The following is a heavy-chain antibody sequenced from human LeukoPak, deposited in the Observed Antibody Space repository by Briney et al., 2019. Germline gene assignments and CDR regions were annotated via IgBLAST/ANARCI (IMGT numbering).Heavy chain of an antibody. CDR1: GGSISSYY. V-gene: IGHV4-59*01. J-gene: IGHJ4*02. D-gene: IGHD3-22*01. CDR3: ARVLNYYDSRFDY. CDR2: IYYSGST. Sequence: SETLSLTCTVSGGSISSYYWSWIRQPPGKGLEWIGYIYYSGSTNYNPSLKSRVTISVDTSKNQFSLKLSSVTAADTAVYYCARVLNYYDSRFDYWGQGTLVTVSS.